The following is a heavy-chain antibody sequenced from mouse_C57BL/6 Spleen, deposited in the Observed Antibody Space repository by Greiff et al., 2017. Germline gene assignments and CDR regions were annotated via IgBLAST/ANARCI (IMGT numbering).Heavy chain of an antibody. CDR1: GYTFTSYW. Sequence: QVQLQQPGAELVRPGSSVKLSCKASGYTFTSYWMHWVKQRPIQGLEWIGNIDPSDSETNYNQKFKDKATLTVDKSSSTAYMQLSSLTSEDSAVYSCARKGLRRPGARDYWGQGTSVTVSS. V-gene: IGHV1-52*01. CDR2: IDPSDSET. J-gene: IGHJ4*01. CDR3: ARKGLRRPGARDY. D-gene: IGHD2-2*01.